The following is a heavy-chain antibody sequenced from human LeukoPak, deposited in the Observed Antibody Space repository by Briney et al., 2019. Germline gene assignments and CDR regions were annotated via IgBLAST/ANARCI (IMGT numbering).Heavy chain of an antibody. J-gene: IGHJ4*02. CDR1: GFTFSNYN. D-gene: IGHD2-8*02. CDR3: AKGSTATSYSHFDY. Sequence: GGSLRLSCAVSGFTFSNYNMNWVRQAPGKGLEWVSAISGSGGNTYYADSVKGRFTISRDNSKNTLYLQMNTLRAEDTAKYFCAKGSTATSYSHFDYWGQGNLVTVSS. CDR2: ISGSGGNT. V-gene: IGHV3-23*01.